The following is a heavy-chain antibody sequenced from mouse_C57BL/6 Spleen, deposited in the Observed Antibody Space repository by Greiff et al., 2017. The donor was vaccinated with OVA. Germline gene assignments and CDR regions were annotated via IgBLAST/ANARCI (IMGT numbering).Heavy chain of an antibody. V-gene: IGHV1-74*01. D-gene: IGHD1-1*01. CDR1: GYTFTSYW. J-gene: IGHJ2*01. CDR3: AMEGYGSSYDY. CDR2: IHPSDRAP. Sequence: QVQLQQPGAELVKPGASVQVSCKASGYTFTSYWLHWVTQRPGQGLEWIGRIHPSDRAPNYNQKFKGKATLTVDKSSSTAYMQRSSLTSEDCAVYYCAMEGYGSSYDYWGQGTTLTVSS.